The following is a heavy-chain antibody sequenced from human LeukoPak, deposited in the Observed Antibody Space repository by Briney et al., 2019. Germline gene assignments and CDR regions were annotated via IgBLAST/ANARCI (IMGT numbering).Heavy chain of an antibody. CDR1: GFSLSSSAMR. J-gene: IGHJ4*02. V-gene: IGHV2-70*04. Sequence: SGPALVKPTQTLTLTCTFSGFSLSSSAMRVSWIRQPPGKALEWLARIDWDNDKYYRTSLKTRLTISKDTSKNQVVLTMTNMDPVDTAMYYCARISGTYSSTPDYWGQGTLVTVSS. CDR2: IDWDNDK. CDR3: ARISGTYSSTPDY. D-gene: IGHD6-13*01.